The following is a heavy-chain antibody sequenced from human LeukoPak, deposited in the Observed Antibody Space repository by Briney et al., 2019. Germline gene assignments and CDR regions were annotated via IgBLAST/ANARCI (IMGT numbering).Heavy chain of an antibody. CDR2: IRYDGSNK. V-gene: IGHV3-30*02. CDR1: GFTFSTYG. D-gene: IGHD5-24*01. CDR3: ARDSERWLQSHDAFDI. Sequence: PGGSLRLSCAAPGFTFSTYGMHSVRQAPGKGLERVAFIRYDGSNKYYADSVKGRFTISRDNSKSTLYLQMNSLRAEDTAVYYCARDSERWLQSHDAFDIWGQGTMVTLSS. J-gene: IGHJ3*02.